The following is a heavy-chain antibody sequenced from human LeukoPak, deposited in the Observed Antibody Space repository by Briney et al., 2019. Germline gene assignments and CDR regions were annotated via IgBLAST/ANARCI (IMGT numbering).Heavy chain of an antibody. CDR3: ARGPGAFDI. J-gene: IGHJ3*02. CDR2: INSDGSST. Sequence: GRSLRLSCVASGFMFSSYWMNWVRQAPGKGLVWVSRINSDGSSTSYADSVKGRFTISRDNAKNTLFLQMNSLRAEDTAVYYCARGPGAFDIWGQGTMVTVSS. D-gene: IGHD2-2*01. CDR1: GFMFSSYW. V-gene: IGHV3-74*01.